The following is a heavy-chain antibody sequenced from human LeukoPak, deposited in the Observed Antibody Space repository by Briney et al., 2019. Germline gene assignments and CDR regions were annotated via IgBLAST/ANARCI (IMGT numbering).Heavy chain of an antibody. V-gene: IGHV3-74*01. D-gene: IGHD3-10*01. CDR3: ARIGGSGTYSGHYFDH. CDR2: ISTDGRVT. CDR1: GFTFSTYW. Sequence: AGGSLRLSCAASGFTFSTYWMHWVRRAPGKGLVLVSRISTDGRVTSYADSVKGRFTTSRDNAKNTMYIQMNSLRAEDTAVYYCARIGGSGTYSGHYFDHWGQGTLVTVSS. J-gene: IGHJ4*02.